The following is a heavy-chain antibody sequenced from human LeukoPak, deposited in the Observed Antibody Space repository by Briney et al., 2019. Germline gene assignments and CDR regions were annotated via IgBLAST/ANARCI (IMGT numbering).Heavy chain of an antibody. J-gene: IGHJ6*02. V-gene: IGHV5-51*01. CDR2: IYPGDSDT. Sequence: GEALKISCKGSGYSFTSYWIGWVRQMPGKGLEWMGIIYPGDSDTRYSPSFQGQVTISADKSISTAYLQWSSLKASDTAMYYCARGMYSSGWYSGYYYGMDVWGQGTTVTVSS. D-gene: IGHD6-19*01. CDR3: ARGMYSSGWYSGYYYGMDV. CDR1: GYSFTSYW.